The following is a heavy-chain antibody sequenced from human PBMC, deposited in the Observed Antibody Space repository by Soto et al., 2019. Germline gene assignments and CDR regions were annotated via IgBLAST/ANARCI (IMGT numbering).Heavy chain of an antibody. V-gene: IGHV3-9*01. J-gene: IGHJ4*02. CDR3: AKERVRDFDG. D-gene: IGHD3-9*01. CDR1: GFTFDDHA. Sequence: VQLVDSGGGLVRPGGSLRLSCAASGFTFDDHAMHWVRQAPGKGLEWISAITWNSVALDYADSVKGRFIISRDNAKNSLYLQMNSLRPEDTALYYCAKERVRDFDGWGQGTLVTVSS. CDR2: ITWNSVAL.